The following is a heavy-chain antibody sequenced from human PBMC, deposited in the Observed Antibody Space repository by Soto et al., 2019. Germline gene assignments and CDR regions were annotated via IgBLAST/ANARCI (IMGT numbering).Heavy chain of an antibody. V-gene: IGHV4-59*08. J-gene: IGHJ5*01. Sequence: PSETLSLACTVSGDSISMYNWNWIRQSPGKGLEWIGYAHYSGGPLYNPSLNGRVTISLDTSKNQFSLKLTSVTAADTAVYYCFYTIDSSPYSRDFWGQRTLVTVSS. CDR3: FYTIDSSPYSRDF. CDR2: AHYSGGP. D-gene: IGHD6-13*01. CDR1: GDSISMYN.